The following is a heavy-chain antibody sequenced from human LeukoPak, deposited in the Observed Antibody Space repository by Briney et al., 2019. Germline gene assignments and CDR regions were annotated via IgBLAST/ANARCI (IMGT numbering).Heavy chain of an antibody. D-gene: IGHD3-22*01. CDR2: IYYSGST. J-gene: IGHJ6*03. V-gene: IGHV4-59*08. CDR3: ARLAKYYYDSRYYYYMDV. Sequence: PSETLSLTCTVSGGSISSHYWSWIRQPPGKGLEWIGYIYYSGSTNYNPSLKSRVTISVDTSKNQFSLKLSSVTAADTAVYYCARLAKYYYDSRYYYYMDVWGKGTTVTVSS. CDR1: GGSISSHY.